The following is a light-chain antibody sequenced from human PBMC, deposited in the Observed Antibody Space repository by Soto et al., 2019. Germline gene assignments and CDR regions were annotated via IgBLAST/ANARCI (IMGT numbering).Light chain of an antibody. CDR3: QQYSSYST. J-gene: IGKJ1*01. CDR1: QNINTW. Sequence: IQMTQSTSTLSASVGDRVTITCRASQNINTWLAWYQQKPGKAPRLLIYRASSLENGVPSRFGGSGSGTQFIFTISSLQPDDSAAYYCQQYSSYSTFDQGTKVEIK. CDR2: RAS. V-gene: IGKV1-5*03.